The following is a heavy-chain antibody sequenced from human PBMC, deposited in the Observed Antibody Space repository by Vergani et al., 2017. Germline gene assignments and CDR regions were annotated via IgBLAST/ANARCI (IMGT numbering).Heavy chain of an antibody. Sequence: EVQLLESGGGLVQPGGSLSLSCAASGFTFSSYAMSWVRQAPGKGLEWVSAISGSGGSTYYADSVKGRFTISRDNSKNTLYLQMNSLRAEDTAVYYCAKDGYSYGPHHYYYYGMDVWGQGTTVTVSS. CDR2: ISGSGGST. CDR1: GFTFSSYA. V-gene: IGHV3-23*01. D-gene: IGHD5-18*01. J-gene: IGHJ6*02. CDR3: AKDGYSYGPHHYYYYGMDV.